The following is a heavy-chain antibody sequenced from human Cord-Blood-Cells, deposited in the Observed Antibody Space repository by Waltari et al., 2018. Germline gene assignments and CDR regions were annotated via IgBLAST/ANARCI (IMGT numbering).Heavy chain of an antibody. D-gene: IGHD4-4*01. CDR2: GST. V-gene: IGHV4-31*02. Sequence: GSTYYNPSLKSRVTISVDTSKNQFSLKLSSVTAADTAVYYCARDHDYSNYEPGNWFDPWGQGTLVTVSS. J-gene: IGHJ5*02. CDR3: ARDHDYSNYEPGNWFDP.